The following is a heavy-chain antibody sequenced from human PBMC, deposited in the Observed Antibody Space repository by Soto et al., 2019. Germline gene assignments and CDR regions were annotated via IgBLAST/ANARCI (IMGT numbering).Heavy chain of an antibody. CDR1: GFTFSSYE. D-gene: IGHD3-22*01. CDR3: ARDKRGSGYRWYFDL. J-gene: IGHJ2*01. V-gene: IGHV3-48*03. Sequence: EVQLVESGGGLVQPGGSLRLSCAASGFTFSSYEMNWVRQAPGKGLEWVSYISSSGSTIYYADSVKGRFTISRDNAKNSLYPQMNSLRAEDTAVYYCARDKRGSGYRWYFDLWGRGTLVTVSS. CDR2: ISSSGSTI.